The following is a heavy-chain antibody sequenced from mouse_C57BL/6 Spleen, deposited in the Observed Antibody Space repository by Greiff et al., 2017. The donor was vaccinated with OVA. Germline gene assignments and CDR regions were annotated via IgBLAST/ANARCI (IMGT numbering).Heavy chain of an antibody. J-gene: IGHJ4*01. V-gene: IGHV1-85*01. CDR3: ARQKGYAMDY. CDR2: IYPRDGST. Sequence: QVQLQQSGPELVKPGASVKLSCKASGYTFTSYDINWVKQRPGQGLEWIGWIYPRDGSTTYNEKFKGKATLTVDTSSSTAYMELHSLTSEDSAVYFCARQKGYAMDYWGQGTSVTVSS. CDR1: GYTFTSYD.